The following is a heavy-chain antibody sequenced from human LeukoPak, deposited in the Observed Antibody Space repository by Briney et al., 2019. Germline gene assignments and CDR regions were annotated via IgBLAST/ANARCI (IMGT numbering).Heavy chain of an antibody. V-gene: IGHV4-34*01. CDR1: GGSFSGYY. CDR2: INQSGST. CDR3: ARGAPYYYGSGSYTRYFQH. D-gene: IGHD3-10*01. Sequence: SETLSLTCAVYGGSFSGYYWSWIRQPPGKGLEWIGEINQSGSTNYNPSLKSRVTISVDTSKNQFSLKLSSVTAADTAVYYCARGAPYYYGSGSYTRYFQHWGQGTLVTVSS. J-gene: IGHJ1*01.